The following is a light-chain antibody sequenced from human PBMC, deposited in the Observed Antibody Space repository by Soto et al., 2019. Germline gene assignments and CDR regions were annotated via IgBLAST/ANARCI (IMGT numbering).Light chain of an antibody. Sequence: EIVLTQSPATLSLSPGERATLSCRASQTIGRYLAWYQQTPGQVPRLLIYDVSDRATGIPARFSVSGSGTDFTLTIISLEPEDFAVYFCQQRMSWPLTFGGGTKVESK. CDR2: DVS. V-gene: IGKV3-11*01. CDR3: QQRMSWPLT. J-gene: IGKJ4*01. CDR1: QTIGRY.